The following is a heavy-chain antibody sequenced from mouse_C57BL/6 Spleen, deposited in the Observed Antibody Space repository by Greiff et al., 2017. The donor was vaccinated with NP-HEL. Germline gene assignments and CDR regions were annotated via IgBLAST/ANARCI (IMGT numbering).Heavy chain of an antibody. CDR3: TRDRVRPPYAMDY. V-gene: IGHV5-9-1*02. Sequence: DVMLVESGEGLVKPGGSLKLSCAASGFTFSSYAMSWVRQTPEKRLEWVAYISSGGDYIYYADTVKGRFTISRDNARNTLYLQMSSLKSEDTAMYYCTRDRVRPPYAMDYWGQGTSVTVSS. CDR1: GFTFSSYA. CDR2: ISSGGDYI. D-gene: IGHD2-14*01. J-gene: IGHJ4*01.